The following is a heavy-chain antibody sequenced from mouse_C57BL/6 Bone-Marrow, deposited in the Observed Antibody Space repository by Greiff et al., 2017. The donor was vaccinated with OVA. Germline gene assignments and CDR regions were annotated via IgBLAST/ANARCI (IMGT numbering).Heavy chain of an antibody. CDR1: GFNIKDDY. V-gene: IGHV14-4*01. D-gene: IGHD1-1*01. CDR2: IDPENGDT. J-gene: IGHJ3*01. CDR3: TSTVGEAWFAY. Sequence: EVKLQESGAELVRPGASVKLSCTASGFNIKDDYMHWVKQRPEQGLEWIGWIDPENGDTEYASKFQGKATITADTSSNTAYLQLSSLTSEDTAVYYCTSTVGEAWFAYWGQGTLVTVSA.